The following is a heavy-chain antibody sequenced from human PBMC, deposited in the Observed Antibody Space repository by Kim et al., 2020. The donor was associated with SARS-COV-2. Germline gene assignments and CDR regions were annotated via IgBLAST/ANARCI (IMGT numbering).Heavy chain of an antibody. Sequence: ASVKVSCKASGYTFTDYAMHWVRQAPGQRLEWMGWINTVNGNTKYSQKFQGRVTITRDTSATTAYMQLSSLRSEDTAVYYCARETGEFLWFGELPFDPWGQGTLVTVSS. CDR3: ARETGEFLWFGELPFDP. CDR1: GYTFTDYA. CDR2: INTVNGNT. V-gene: IGHV1-3*04. J-gene: IGHJ5*02. D-gene: IGHD3-10*01.